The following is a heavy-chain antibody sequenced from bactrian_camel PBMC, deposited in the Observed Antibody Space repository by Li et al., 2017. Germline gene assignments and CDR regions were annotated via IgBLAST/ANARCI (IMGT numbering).Heavy chain of an antibody. Sequence: HVQLVESGGGSVQAGGSLKLSCVVSGYNTYYMAWFRQAPGKEREGVAFIDTSGGTNYAYSVAGRFTISRDNAKNTLYLQMNSLKPEDTAMYYCAADEYNLGLARSYTYWGQGTQVTVS. J-gene: IGHJ4*01. CDR3: AADEYNLGLARSYTY. D-gene: IGHD5*01. CDR1: GYNTYY. CDR2: IDTSGGT. V-gene: IGHV3S53*01.